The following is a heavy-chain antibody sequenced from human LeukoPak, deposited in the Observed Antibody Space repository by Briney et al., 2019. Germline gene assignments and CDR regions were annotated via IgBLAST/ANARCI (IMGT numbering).Heavy chain of an antibody. CDR3: ARRMTTVTAYFDY. CDR2: IKQDGSEK. V-gene: IGHV3-7*01. D-gene: IGHD4-11*01. J-gene: IGHJ4*02. Sequence: PGGSLRLSCAASGFTFSSYWMSWVRQAPWKGLEWVANIKQDGSEKYYVDSVKGRFTISRDNAKNSLYLQMNSLRAEDTAVYYCARRMTTVTAYFDYWGQGTLVTVSS. CDR1: GFTFSSYW.